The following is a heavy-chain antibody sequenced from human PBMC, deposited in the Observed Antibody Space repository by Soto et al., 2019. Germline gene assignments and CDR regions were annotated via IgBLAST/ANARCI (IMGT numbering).Heavy chain of an antibody. D-gene: IGHD5-18*01. J-gene: IGHJ4*02. CDR1: GGSFSGYY. Sequence: SETLSLTCAVYGGSFSGYYWSWIRQPPGKGLEWIGEINHSGSTNYNPSLKSRVTISVDTSKNQFSLKLSSVTAADTAVYYCARVKVDTAMVTYFDYWGQGTLVTVSS. CDR2: INHSGST. V-gene: IGHV4-34*01. CDR3: ARVKVDTAMVTYFDY.